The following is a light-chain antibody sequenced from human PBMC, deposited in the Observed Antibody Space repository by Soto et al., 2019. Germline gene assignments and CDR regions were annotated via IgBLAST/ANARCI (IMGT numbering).Light chain of an antibody. CDR3: QHRSNWPRLT. J-gene: IGKJ4*01. V-gene: IGKV3-11*01. CDR2: DVS. CDR1: QSVNNF. Sequence: EIVLTQSPATLSLSPGERATLSCRASQSVNNFLALYQQKPAQAPRLLIYDVSSRATCIPARFSGSGCGTDFTLTISSLEPEDFAVYYCQHRSNWPRLTFGGGTKVEIK.